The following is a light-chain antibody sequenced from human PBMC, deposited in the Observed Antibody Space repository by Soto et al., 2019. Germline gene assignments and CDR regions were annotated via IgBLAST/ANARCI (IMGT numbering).Light chain of an antibody. CDR3: QQTCIPPPWT. CDR2: AAS. V-gene: IGKV1-39*01. Sequence: DIQMTQSPSSLSASVGDRVTITCRASQSISRFLNWYQQKSGKPPQLLIYAASSLQSGVPSRFSGSGSGTDFTLTISILQPEDFATYYCQQTCIPPPWTFGQGSKVEIK. CDR1: QSISRF. J-gene: IGKJ1*01.